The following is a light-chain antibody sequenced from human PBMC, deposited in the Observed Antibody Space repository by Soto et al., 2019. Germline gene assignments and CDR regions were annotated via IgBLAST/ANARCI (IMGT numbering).Light chain of an antibody. V-gene: IGKV3-20*01. J-gene: IGKJ1*01. CDR2: GAS. CDR3: QQYGSSPPWT. CDR1: QSVSSSY. Sequence: EIVLTQSPSTLSLSPGERATLSFRASQSVSSSYLTWYQQKPGQAPRLLIYGASSRATGIPDRFSGSGSGTDFTLTISRLEPEDFAVYYCQQYGSSPPWTFGQGTKVDIK.